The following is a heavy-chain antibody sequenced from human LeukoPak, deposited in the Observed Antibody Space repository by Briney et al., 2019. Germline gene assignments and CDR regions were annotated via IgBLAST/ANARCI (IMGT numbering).Heavy chain of an antibody. CDR1: GFTFTTYW. CDR2: INQDGTDK. J-gene: IGHJ4*02. V-gene: IGHV3-7*03. D-gene: IGHD2-8*02. CDR3: VTYSTGLYKGLEF. Sequence: GGSLRLSCAASGFTFTTYWMSWIRQAPGKGLEWVANINQDGTDKYYVDSVKGRFTFSRDNAQNSLYLQMSSLRVEDTAVYYCVTYSTGLYKGLEFWGQGTQVTISS.